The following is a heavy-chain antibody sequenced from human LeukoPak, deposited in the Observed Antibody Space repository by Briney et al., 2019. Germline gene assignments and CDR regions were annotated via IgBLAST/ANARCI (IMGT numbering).Heavy chain of an antibody. J-gene: IGHJ4*02. Sequence: ASVKVSCKASGYTFTGYYMHWVRQAPGQGLERMGWINPNSGGTNYAQKFQGRVTMTRDTSISTAYMELSRLRSDDTAVYYCARALIIVRELLDYWGQGTLVTVSS. D-gene: IGHD1-26*01. CDR1: GYTFTGYY. CDR3: ARALIIVRELLDY. CDR2: INPNSGGT. V-gene: IGHV1-2*02.